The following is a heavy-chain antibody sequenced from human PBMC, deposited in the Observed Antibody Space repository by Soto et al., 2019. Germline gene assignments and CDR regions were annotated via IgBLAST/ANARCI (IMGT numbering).Heavy chain of an antibody. Sequence: PGGSLRLSCAASGFTFSTYIMHWVRQAPGKGLEWISYIFVDSSIIYYADSVKGRFTVSRDNAQNSLFLLMNSLRAEDSAIYYCARDRDWAFDFWGQGALVTVSS. D-gene: IGHD3-9*01. CDR3: ARDRDWAFDF. V-gene: IGHV3-48*04. CDR2: IFVDSSII. J-gene: IGHJ4*02. CDR1: GFTFSTYI.